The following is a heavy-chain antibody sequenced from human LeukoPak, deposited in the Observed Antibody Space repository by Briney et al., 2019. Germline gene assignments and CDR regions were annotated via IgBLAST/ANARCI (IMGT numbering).Heavy chain of an antibody. V-gene: IGHV3-7*01. CDR1: GFTVSNAW. CDR3: ARPSWTSGSYFDY. Sequence: GGSLRLSCATSGFTVSNAWMNWVRQAPGKGLEWVANIEQYESEKYYVDSVKGRFTISRDNAKNSLYLQMNSLRAEDTAVYYCARPSWTSGSYFDYWGQGALVIVSS. CDR2: IEQYESEK. J-gene: IGHJ4*02. D-gene: IGHD3-10*01.